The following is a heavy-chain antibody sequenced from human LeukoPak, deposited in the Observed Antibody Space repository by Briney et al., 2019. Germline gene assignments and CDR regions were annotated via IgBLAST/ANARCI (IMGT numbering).Heavy chain of an antibody. CDR1: GFTFSNFG. CDR3: AGSVFDY. J-gene: IGHJ4*02. V-gene: IGHV3-48*01. D-gene: IGHD2-8*01. Sequence: QPGGSLRLSCAASGFTFSNFGMNWVRQAPGKGLEWVSYISSSSSTIYHADSVKGRFTISRDNAKNSLYLQMNSLRAEDTAVYYCAGSVFDYWGQGTLVTVSS. CDR2: ISSSSSTI.